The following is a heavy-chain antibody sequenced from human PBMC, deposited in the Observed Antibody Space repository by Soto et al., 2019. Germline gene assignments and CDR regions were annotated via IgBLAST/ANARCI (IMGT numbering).Heavy chain of an antibody. V-gene: IGHV3-30-3*01. CDR1: GFTFSSYA. D-gene: IGHD2-15*01. CDR3: ARVAQYCSGGSCYSNYYGMDV. CDR2: ISYDGSNK. Sequence: QVQLVESGGGVVQPGRSLRLSCAASGFTFSSYAMHWVRQAPGKGLEWVAVISYDGSNKYYADSVKGRFTISRDNSKNTLYLKMNSLRAEDTAVYYCARVAQYCSGGSCYSNYYGMDVWGQGTTVTVSS. J-gene: IGHJ6*02.